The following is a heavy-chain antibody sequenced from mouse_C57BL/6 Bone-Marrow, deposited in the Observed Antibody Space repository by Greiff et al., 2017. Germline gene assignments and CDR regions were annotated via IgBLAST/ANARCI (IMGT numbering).Heavy chain of an antibody. J-gene: IGHJ2*01. CDR2: INYDGSST. CDR1: GFTFSDYY. V-gene: IGHV5-16*01. Sequence: EVKLVESEGGLVQPGSSMKLSCTASGFTFSDYYMAWVRQVPEKGLEWVANINYDGSSTYYLDSLKSRFIISRDNAKNILYLQMSSLKSEDTATYYCARDGASDGLFYFDYWGQGTTLTVSS. CDR3: ARDGASDGLFYFDY. D-gene: IGHD2-3*01.